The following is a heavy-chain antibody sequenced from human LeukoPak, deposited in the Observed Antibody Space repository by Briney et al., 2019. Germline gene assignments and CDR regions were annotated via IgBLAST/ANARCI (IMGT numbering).Heavy chain of an antibody. CDR1: GGSISSYY. D-gene: IGHD1-1*01. CDR2: IYYSGST. J-gene: IGHJ5*02. V-gene: IGHV4-59*12. Sequence: SETLSLTCTVSGGSISSYYWSWIRQPPGKGLEWIGYIYYSGSTNYNPSLKSRVTISVDRSKNQFSLKLSSVTAADTAVYYCARSPSPTGYDNWFDPWGQGTLVTVSS. CDR3: ARSPSPTGYDNWFDP.